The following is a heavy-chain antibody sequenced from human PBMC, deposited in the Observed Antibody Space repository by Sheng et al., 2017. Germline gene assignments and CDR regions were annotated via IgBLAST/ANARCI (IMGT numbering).Heavy chain of an antibody. CDR2: ISYDGSNK. CDR1: GFTFSSYA. J-gene: IGHJ5*02. Sequence: QVQLVESGGGVVQPGRSLRLSCAASGFTFSSYAMHWVRQAPGKGLEWVAVISYDGSNKYYADSVKGRFTISRDNSKNTLYLQMNSLRAEDTAVYYCARGSRGSSSWYGNWFDPWGQGTLVTVSS. D-gene: IGHD6-13*01. CDR3: ARGSRGSSSWYGNWFDP. V-gene: IGHV3-30*01.